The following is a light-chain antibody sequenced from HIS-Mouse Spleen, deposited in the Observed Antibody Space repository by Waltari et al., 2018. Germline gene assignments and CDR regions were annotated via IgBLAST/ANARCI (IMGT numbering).Light chain of an antibody. J-gene: IGLJ1*01. CDR3: SSYTSSSTLEV. Sequence: QSALTPPASVSGSPGQSTTISCTGPSSNFGGYYYHPSHQQHPGKAPKLMIYDVCNRPSGVSNRFSGSKSGNTASLTISGLHAEDEADYYCSSYTSSSTLEVFGTGTKVTVL. CDR2: DVC. CDR1: SSNFGGYYY. V-gene: IGLV2-14*03.